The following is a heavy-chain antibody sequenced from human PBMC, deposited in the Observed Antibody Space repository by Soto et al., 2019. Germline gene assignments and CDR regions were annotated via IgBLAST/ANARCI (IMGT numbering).Heavy chain of an antibody. CDR3: ARGGYSSSRNWFDP. CDR2: IYYSGNT. CDR1: GDSVTSGDYY. Sequence: SETMSLTCTVSGDSVTSGDYYWSWIRQPPGKGLEWIGYIYYSGNTNHSPSLKSRVAISVDTSKNQFSLRLSSVTAADTAVYYCARGGYSSSRNWFDPWGQGTPVTAPQ. V-gene: IGHV4-61*08. D-gene: IGHD6-13*01. J-gene: IGHJ5*02.